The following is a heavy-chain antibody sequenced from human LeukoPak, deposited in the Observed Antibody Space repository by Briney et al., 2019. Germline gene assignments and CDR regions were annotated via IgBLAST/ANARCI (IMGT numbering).Heavy chain of an antibody. D-gene: IGHD6-13*01. V-gene: IGHV1-2*02. Sequence: GASVKVSCKASGYTFTVYYMHWVRHAPGQRLECMGWINPNSGGTNYAQKCQGRVTMTRDTSISTAYMELSRLRSDDTAVYSCAASRIAAAGILGYWGQGTLSPYPQ. CDR3: AASRIAAAGILGY. CDR1: GYTFTVYY. CDR2: INPNSGGT. J-gene: IGHJ4*02.